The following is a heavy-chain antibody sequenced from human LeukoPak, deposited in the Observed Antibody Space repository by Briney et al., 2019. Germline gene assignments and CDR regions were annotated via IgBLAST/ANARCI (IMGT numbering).Heavy chain of an antibody. D-gene: IGHD1-26*01. J-gene: IGHJ4*02. CDR1: GFTFTTYW. V-gene: IGHV3-21*01. CDR3: ARVPGSSDFDY. CDR2: ISSSSSYI. Sequence: GGSLRLSCAASGFTFTTYWMSWVRQAPGKGLEWDSSISSSSSYIYYADSVKGRFTISRDNAKNSLYLQMNSLRAEDTAVYYCARVPGSSDFDYWGQGTLVTVSS.